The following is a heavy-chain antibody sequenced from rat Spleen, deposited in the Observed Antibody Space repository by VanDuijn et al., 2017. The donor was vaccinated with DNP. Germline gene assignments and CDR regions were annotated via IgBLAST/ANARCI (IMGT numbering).Heavy chain of an antibody. CDR1: GFTFSNAA. Sequence: VQVVESGGGLVQPKESLKISCAASGFTFSNAAMYWVRQAPGKGLEWVARIRTKPNNYATYYADSVKGRFTISRDDSKSMVYLQMDNLKTEDTAMYYCNTMMVGNYYAMDAWGQGTSVTVSS. CDR2: IRTKPNNYAT. CDR3: NTMMVGNYYAMDA. V-gene: IGHV10-5*01. D-gene: IGHD1-12*02. J-gene: IGHJ4*01.